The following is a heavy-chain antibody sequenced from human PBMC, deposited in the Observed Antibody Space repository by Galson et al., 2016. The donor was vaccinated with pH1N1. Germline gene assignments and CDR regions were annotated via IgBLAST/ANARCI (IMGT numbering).Heavy chain of an antibody. J-gene: IGHJ4*02. CDR1: EYTFIGYY. CDR3: ARVNTYDSSGCYPFDY. CDR2: INPNNGDT. V-gene: IGHV1-2*06. Sequence: SVKVSCKASEYTFIGYYIHWMRQAPGHGLAWMGRINPNNGDTHYAQNFQGRVTMTRDTSISTAYMELNSLRSDDTAVYYCARVNTYDSSGCYPFDYWGQGTQVTVSS. D-gene: IGHD3-22*01.